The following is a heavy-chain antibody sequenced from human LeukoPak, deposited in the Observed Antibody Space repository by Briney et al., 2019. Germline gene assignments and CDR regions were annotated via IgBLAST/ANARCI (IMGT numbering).Heavy chain of an antibody. D-gene: IGHD3-22*01. CDR3: ARHPSGSSFDY. Sequence: KSSETLSLTCTVSGASISISSYYWGWIRQPPGRGREGIATIHDSGSTYHNPTRKSRVTMSVNKTKNKCSLKLSSLTAADTAVYYCARHPSGSSFDYWGQGPLVTVSS. V-gene: IGHV4-39*01. J-gene: IGHJ4*02. CDR1: GASISISSYY. CDR2: IHDSGST.